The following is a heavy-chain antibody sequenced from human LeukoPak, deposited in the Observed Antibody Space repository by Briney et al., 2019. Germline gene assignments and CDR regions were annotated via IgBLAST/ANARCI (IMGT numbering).Heavy chain of an antibody. CDR2: IYHSGST. J-gene: IGHJ4*02. V-gene: IGHV4-30-2*01. Sequence: SETLSLTCAVSGGSISSGGYSWSWIRQPPGKGLEWIGYIYHSGSTYYNPSLKSRVTISVDRSKNQFSLKLSSVTAADTAVYYCARVDYYDSSGYYPLFDYRGQGTLVTVSS. CDR3: ARVDYYDSSGYYPLFDY. CDR1: GGSISSGGYS. D-gene: IGHD3-22*01.